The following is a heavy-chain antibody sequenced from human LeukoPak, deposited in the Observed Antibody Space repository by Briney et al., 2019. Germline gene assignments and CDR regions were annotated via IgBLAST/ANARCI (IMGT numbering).Heavy chain of an antibody. CDR2: INSDGSST. J-gene: IGHJ5*02. V-gene: IGHV3-74*01. CDR3: ARDRYSSGWYGLGWFDP. D-gene: IGHD6-19*01. CDR1: GFTFSSYW. Sequence: PGGSLRLSCAASGFTFSSYWMHWVRQAPGKGLVWVSRINSDGSSTSYADSVKGRFTISRDNAKNTLYLQMNSLRAEDTAVYYCARDRYSSGWYGLGWFDPWGQGTLVTVSS.